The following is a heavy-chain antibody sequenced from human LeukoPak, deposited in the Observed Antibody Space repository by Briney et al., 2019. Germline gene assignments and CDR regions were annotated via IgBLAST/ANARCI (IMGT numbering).Heavy chain of an antibody. CDR1: GGSISSYY. CDR3: ARRPYYYGSGSYYRVRAFDI. Sequence: SETLSLTCTVSGGSISSYYWSWIRQPPGKGLEWIGSIYYSGSTYYNPSLKSRVTISVDTSKNQFSLKLSSVTAADTAVYYCARRPYYYGSGSYYRVRAFDIWGQGTMVTVSS. D-gene: IGHD3-10*01. V-gene: IGHV4-59*12. CDR2: IYYSGST. J-gene: IGHJ3*02.